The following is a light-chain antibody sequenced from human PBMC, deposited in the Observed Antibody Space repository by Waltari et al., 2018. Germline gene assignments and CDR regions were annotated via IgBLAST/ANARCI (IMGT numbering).Light chain of an antibody. Sequence: EIVMTQSPATLSVSPGERATLSCRASQSVSTNLAWFQQRSGQAPRLLLYGASTRATGIQAKFSGSGSGTEFTLTISSLQSEDFVLYYCQQYESWPLTFGGGTKVEI. CDR1: QSVSTN. CDR3: QQYESWPLT. J-gene: IGKJ4*01. V-gene: IGKV3-15*01. CDR2: GAS.